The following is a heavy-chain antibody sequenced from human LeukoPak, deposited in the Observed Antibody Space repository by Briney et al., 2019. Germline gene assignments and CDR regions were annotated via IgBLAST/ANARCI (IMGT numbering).Heavy chain of an antibody. Sequence: ASVKVSCKASGYTFTSYGISWVRQAPGQGLEWMGWISAYNGNTNYAQKFQGRVTMTRDTSTSTVYMELSSLRSEDTAVYYCARDNSREIVATIGFDYWGQGTLVTVSS. CDR2: ISAYNGNT. J-gene: IGHJ4*02. CDR3: ARDNSREIVATIGFDY. D-gene: IGHD5-12*01. CDR1: GYTFTSYG. V-gene: IGHV1-18*01.